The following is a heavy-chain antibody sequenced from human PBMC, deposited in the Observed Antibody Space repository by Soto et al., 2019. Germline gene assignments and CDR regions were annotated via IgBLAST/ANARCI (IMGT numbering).Heavy chain of an antibody. CDR1: GFTFSTYG. D-gene: IGHD3-9*01. Sequence: PGGSLRLSCAASGFTFSTYGMHWVRQAPGKGLEWVAVIWNDGSTKYYADSVKGRFTISRDDSKNTLYLQMNSLRAEDTAVYYCARVLRYVDWGYVFDIWGRGTMVTVSS. J-gene: IGHJ3*02. CDR3: ARVLRYVDWGYVFDI. CDR2: IWNDGSTK. V-gene: IGHV3-33*01.